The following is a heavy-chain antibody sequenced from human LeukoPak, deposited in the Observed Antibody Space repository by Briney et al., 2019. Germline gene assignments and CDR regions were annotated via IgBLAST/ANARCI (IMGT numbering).Heavy chain of an antibody. D-gene: IGHD4-17*01. Sequence: PGGSLRLSCAASGFTFSSYAMHWVRQAPGKGLEWVAVISDDGSNKYYADSVKGRFTISRDSSKNTLYLQMNSLRAEDTAVYYCAKPDYGDLFFDFWGQGTLVTVSS. CDR1: GFTFSSYA. CDR3: AKPDYGDLFFDF. CDR2: ISDDGSNK. J-gene: IGHJ4*02. V-gene: IGHV3-30*04.